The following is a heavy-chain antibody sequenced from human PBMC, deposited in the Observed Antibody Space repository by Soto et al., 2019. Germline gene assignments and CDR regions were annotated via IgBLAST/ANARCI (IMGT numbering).Heavy chain of an antibody. CDR2: INAGNGNT. V-gene: IGHV1-3*01. CDR3: ARDQVTMVRGVMAY. D-gene: IGHD3-10*01. CDR1: GYTFTIYG. J-gene: IGHJ4*02. Sequence: GASVKVSCKASGYTFTIYGMNWVRQAPGQRLEWMAWINAGNGNTKYSQKFQGRVTITRDTSASTAYMELSSLRSEDTAVYYCARDQVTMVRGVMAYWGQGTLVTVSS.